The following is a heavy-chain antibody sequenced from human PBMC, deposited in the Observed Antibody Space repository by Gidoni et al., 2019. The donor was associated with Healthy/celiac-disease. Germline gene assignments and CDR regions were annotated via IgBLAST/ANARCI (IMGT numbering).Heavy chain of an antibody. J-gene: IGHJ3*02. CDR2: IWYDGSNK. Sequence: QVQLVESGGGVVQPGRSLRLSCAASGFTFSSYGMHWVRQAPGKGLGWVAVIWYDGSNKYYADSVKGRFTISRDNSKNTLYLQMNSLRAEDTAVYYCARDQERGLLWFGELFSDAFDIWGQGTMVTVSS. D-gene: IGHD3-10*01. CDR1: GFTFSSYG. CDR3: ARDQERGLLWFGELFSDAFDI. V-gene: IGHV3-33*01.